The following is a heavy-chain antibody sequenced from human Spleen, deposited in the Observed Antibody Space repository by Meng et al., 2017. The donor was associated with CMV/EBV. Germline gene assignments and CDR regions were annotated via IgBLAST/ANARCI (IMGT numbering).Heavy chain of an antibody. CDR1: GGSVSSGSYY. CDR3: ARGPRGYSYEKDWFDP. D-gene: IGHD5-18*01. CDR2: ISYIGST. J-gene: IGHJ5*02. V-gene: IGHV4-61*03. Sequence: SETLSLTCTVSGGSVSSGSYYWSWLRQPPGKGLEWIGYISYIGSTNYNPSLKSRVTISVDTSKNHFSLKLSSVTAADTAVYYCARGPRGYSYEKDWFDPWGQGTLVTVSS.